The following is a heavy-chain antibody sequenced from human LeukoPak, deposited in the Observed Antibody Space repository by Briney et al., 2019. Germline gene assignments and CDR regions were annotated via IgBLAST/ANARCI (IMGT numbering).Heavy chain of an antibody. V-gene: IGHV1-2*02. CDR1: GYTFTVYY. CDR3: AKAGVCGKFV. CDR2: INPNSGGT. Sequence: ASVTLRFSAAGYTFTVYYMRWVRQAPGQGLEWMGWINPNSGGTNYAQDFHGRVTMTKDTSISTAYMELSRLRSDDTAVYYCAKAGVCGKFVWGRGTLVSVSS. D-gene: IGHD3-16*01. J-gene: IGHJ2*01.